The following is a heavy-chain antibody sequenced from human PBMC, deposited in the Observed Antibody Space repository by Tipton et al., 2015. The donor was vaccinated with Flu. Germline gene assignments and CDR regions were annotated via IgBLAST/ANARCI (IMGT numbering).Heavy chain of an antibody. V-gene: IGHV3-33*08. CDR3: ARDPVYGSGSYYPPFDY. D-gene: IGHD3-10*01. J-gene: IGHJ4*02. CDR2: IWYDGSNK. Sequence: RSLRLSCAASGFTFSSYGMHWVRQAPGKGLEWVAVIWYDGSNKYYADSVKGRFTISRDNSKNTLYLQMNSLRAEDTAVYYCARDPVYGSGSYYPPFDYWGQGTLVTVSS. CDR1: GFTFSSYG.